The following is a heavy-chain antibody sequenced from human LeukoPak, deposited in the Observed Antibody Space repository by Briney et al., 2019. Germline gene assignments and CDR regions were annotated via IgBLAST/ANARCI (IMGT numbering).Heavy chain of an antibody. V-gene: IGHV3-23*01. Sequence: HPGGSLRLSCAASGFTFSSYAMSWVRQAPGKGLEWVSAISGSGGSTYYADYVKGRFTISRDNSKNTLYLQMNSLRAEDTAVYYCAKQNRSSTSCYIWGDYFDYYMDVWGKGTTVTVSS. CDR1: GFTFSSYA. D-gene: IGHD2-2*02. J-gene: IGHJ6*03. CDR2: ISGSGGST. CDR3: AKQNRSSTSCYIWGDYFDYYMDV.